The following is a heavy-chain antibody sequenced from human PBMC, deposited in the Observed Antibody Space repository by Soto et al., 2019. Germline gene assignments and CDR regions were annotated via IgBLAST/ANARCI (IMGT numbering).Heavy chain of an antibody. CDR3: ATAEVDY. CDR1: GYTFGNHW. V-gene: IGHV3-74*01. CDR2: VNSDGSII. J-gene: IGHJ4*02. Sequence: GGSLSLSCAVAGYTFGNHWMHWVRQAQGQGMGWVSRVNSDGSIINYADSVKGRFTVSRDNAKSTVYVQMNGLRVEDTAVYYCATAEVDYWGPGTLVTVSS.